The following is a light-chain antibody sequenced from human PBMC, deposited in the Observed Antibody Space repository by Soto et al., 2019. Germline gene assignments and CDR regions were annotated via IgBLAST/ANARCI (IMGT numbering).Light chain of an antibody. CDR1: QSISSY. V-gene: IGKV1-39*01. CDR2: AAS. Sequence: DIQMTQSPSSLSASVGDRVTITCRASQSISSYLNWYQQKPGKAPKLLIYAASNLHSEVPSRFSGNGSGTDFTLIIRSLQPEDFATYYCQQSYTTLALTFGGGTKVEIK. CDR3: QQSYTTLALT. J-gene: IGKJ4*01.